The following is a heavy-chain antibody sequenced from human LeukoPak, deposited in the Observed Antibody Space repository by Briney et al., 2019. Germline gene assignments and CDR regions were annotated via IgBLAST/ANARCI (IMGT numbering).Heavy chain of an antibody. CDR2: IYYSGNT. J-gene: IGHJ5*02. CDR1: GGSISGAY. D-gene: IGHD3-10*01. CDR3: ARDPSSFGESDTNWFDP. V-gene: IGHV4-59*01. Sequence: SKTLSLTCSVSGGSISGAYWSWIRQPPGKGLEWIGYIYYSGNTNYNPSLKSRVTISIDTSKNHFSLNLTSVTAADTAVYYCARDPSSFGESDTNWFDPWGQGTLVTVSS.